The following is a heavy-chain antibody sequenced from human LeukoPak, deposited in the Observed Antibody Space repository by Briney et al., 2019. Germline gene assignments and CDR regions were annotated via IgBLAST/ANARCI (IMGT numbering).Heavy chain of an antibody. CDR2: IIPIFGTA. V-gene: IGHV1-69*01. Sequence: PGGSLRLSCAASGFTFSSYAISWVRQAPGQGLEWMGGIIPIFGTANYAQKFQGRVTITADESTSTAYMELSSLRSEDTAVYYCARTSYDYVWGSYRLFDYWGQGTLVTVSS. D-gene: IGHD3-16*02. CDR1: GFTFSSYA. J-gene: IGHJ4*02. CDR3: ARTSYDYVWGSYRLFDY.